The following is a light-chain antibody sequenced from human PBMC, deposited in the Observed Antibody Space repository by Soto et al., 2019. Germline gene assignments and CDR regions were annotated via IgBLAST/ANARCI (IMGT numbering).Light chain of an antibody. Sequence: EFVLTQSPATLSLSPGERATLSCRASQSASSYLAWYQQKPGQAPRLLIYDASNRATGIPARFSGGGSGTDFTLTISRLEPEDFAVYYCQQRSNWPPITFGQGTRLEIK. J-gene: IGKJ5*01. CDR1: QSASSY. V-gene: IGKV3-11*01. CDR2: DAS. CDR3: QQRSNWPPIT.